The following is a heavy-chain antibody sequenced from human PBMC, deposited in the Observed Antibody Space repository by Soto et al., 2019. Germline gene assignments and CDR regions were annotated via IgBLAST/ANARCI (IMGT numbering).Heavy chain of an antibody. D-gene: IGHD4-17*01. V-gene: IGHV3-30*18. CDR2: ISYDGSNK. CDR3: AKAAHYGDYFDY. CDR1: GFTFSSYG. J-gene: IGHJ4*02. Sequence: PGGSLILSCAASGFTFSSYGLHWVRQAPGKGLEWVAVISYDGSNKYYADSVKGRFTISRDNSKNTLYLQMNSLRAEDTAVYYRAKAAHYGDYFDYWGQGTLVTVSS.